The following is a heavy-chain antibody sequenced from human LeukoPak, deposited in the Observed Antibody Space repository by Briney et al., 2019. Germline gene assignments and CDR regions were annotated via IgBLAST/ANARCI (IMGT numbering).Heavy chain of an antibody. D-gene: IGHD3-10*01. Sequence: GGSLRLSCAASGFTFSSYAMHWVRQAPGKGLEWVAVISYDGSNKYYADSAKGRFTISRDNSKNTLYLQMNSLRAEDTAVYYCARGHSMVRGIWGQGTLVTVSS. CDR2: ISYDGSNK. V-gene: IGHV3-30*04. CDR3: ARGHSMVRGI. CDR1: GFTFSSYA. J-gene: IGHJ4*02.